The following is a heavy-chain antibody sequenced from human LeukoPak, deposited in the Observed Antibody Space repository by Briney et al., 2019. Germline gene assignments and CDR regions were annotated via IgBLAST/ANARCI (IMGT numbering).Heavy chain of an antibody. V-gene: IGHV4-61*01. CDR1: GGSVSSGSYY. Sequence: SETLSLTCTVSGGSVSSGSYYWRWIRQPPGKGLEWIGYIYYSGSTNYNPSLKSRVTISVDTSKNQFSLKLSSVTAADTAVYYCARKRWSGYGPFDYWGQGTLVTVSS. J-gene: IGHJ4*02. D-gene: IGHD3-3*01. CDR3: ARKRWSGYGPFDY. CDR2: IYYSGST.